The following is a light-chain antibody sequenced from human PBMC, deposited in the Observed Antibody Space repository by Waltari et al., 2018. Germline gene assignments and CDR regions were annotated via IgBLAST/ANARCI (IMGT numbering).Light chain of an antibody. Sequence: DIQMTQFPSSLSASVGDRVTITCRASQDIKSDVVWYQQRPGEAPKRLIYRTSNLQNGVPSRFSGSGSGTEFTLTVNSLQPDDSATYYCLQSNTYPLTFGGGTKVEIK. J-gene: IGKJ4*01. CDR1: QDIKSD. CDR2: RTS. V-gene: IGKV1-17*01. CDR3: LQSNTYPLT.